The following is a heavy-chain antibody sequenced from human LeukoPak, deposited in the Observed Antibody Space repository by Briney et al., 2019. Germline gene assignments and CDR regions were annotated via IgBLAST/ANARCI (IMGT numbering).Heavy chain of an antibody. J-gene: IGHJ4*02. CDR1: GFTFSSYA. D-gene: IGHD4-17*01. CDR2: ISGSGGST. V-gene: IGHV3-23*01. CDR3: AKGLSDGDFDY. Sequence: GRSLRLSCAASGFTFSSYAMSWVRQAPRKGLEWVSAISGSGGSTYYADSVKGRFTISRDNSKNTLYLQMNSLRAEDTAVYYCAKGLSDGDFDYWGQGTLVTVSS.